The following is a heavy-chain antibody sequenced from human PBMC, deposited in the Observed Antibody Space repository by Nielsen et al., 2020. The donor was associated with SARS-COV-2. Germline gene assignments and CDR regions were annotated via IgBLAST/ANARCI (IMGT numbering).Heavy chain of an antibody. J-gene: IGHJ4*02. CDR2: INPNSGGT. D-gene: IGHD1-26*01. CDR3: ARGGSGSEPFDY. Sequence: ASVKVSCKASGYTFTNYAMNWVRQAPGQGLEWMGWINPNSGGTNYAQKFQGWVTMTRDTSISTAYMELSRLRSDDTAVYYCARGGSGSEPFDYWGQGTLVTVSS. CDR1: GYTFTNYA. V-gene: IGHV1-2*04.